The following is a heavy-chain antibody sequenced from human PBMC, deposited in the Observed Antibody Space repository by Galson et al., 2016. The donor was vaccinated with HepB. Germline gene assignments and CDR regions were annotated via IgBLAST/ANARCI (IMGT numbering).Heavy chain of an antibody. V-gene: IGHV3-7*04. CDR1: GLTCSSFC. J-gene: IGHJ4*02. D-gene: IGHD1-1*01. CDR3: ARAYQYTLDY. CDR2: INQEGTEK. Sequence: SLILSCAASGLTCSSFCMTWVRQAPGKGLEWVANINQEGTEKHYLDSVRGRFTISRDNAKSSLFLQMNSLRAEDTAVYFCARAYQYTLDYWGQGTLVTVSS.